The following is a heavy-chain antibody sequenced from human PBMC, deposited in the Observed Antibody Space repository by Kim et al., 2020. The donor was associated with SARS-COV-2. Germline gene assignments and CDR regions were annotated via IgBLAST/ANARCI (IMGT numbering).Heavy chain of an antibody. J-gene: IGHJ3*02. D-gene: IGHD2-15*01. CDR3: ARESYCSGGSCSDAFDI. V-gene: IGHV4-59*01. Sequence: LNSLVTISVDTSKNQFSLKLSSVTAADTAVYYCARESYCSGGSCSDAFDIWGQGTMVTVSS.